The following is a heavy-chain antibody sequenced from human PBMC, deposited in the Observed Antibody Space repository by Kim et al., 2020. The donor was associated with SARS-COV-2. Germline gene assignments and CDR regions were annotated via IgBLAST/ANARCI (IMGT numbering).Heavy chain of an antibody. D-gene: IGHD3-16*01. J-gene: IGHJ4*02. V-gene: IGHV5-51*01. CDR1: GYSFTTYW. CDR3: ARQSAKAGLGGGPFDK. CDR2: IYPGDSDT. Sequence: GESLKISCKGSGYSFTTYWIGWVRQMPGKVLEWMGIIYPGDSDTRYNPSLQGQVTISADKSISTAYLQWSSLKASDTAMYYCARQSAKAGLGGGPFDKWGQGILVIVSS.